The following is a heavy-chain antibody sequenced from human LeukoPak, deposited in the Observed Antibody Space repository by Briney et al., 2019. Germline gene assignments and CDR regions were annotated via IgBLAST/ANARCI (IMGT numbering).Heavy chain of an antibody. D-gene: IGHD2-15*01. CDR3: ARDVTCSGGTCYDY. Sequence: SQTLSLTCAISGDSVSSNSAAWNWIRQSPSRGLEWLGRTYQRSKWYNDYAVSVKSRITIKPDTSKNQFSLQLNPVTPEDTAVYYCARDVTCSGGTCYDYWGQGTLVTVSS. J-gene: IGHJ4*02. V-gene: IGHV6-1*01. CDR1: GDSVSSNSAA. CDR2: TYQRSKWYN.